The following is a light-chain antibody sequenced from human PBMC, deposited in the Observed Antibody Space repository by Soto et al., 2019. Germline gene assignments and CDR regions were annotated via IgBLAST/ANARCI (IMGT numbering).Light chain of an antibody. Sequence: ETVLTQSPGTLSLSSGERATLSCRASQSVTNNHLAWYQQRPGQPPRLLIYGASSRATGIPDRFSGSGSGTDFTLTISRMEPEDFAVYHCQQYGSSPRTFGGGTKVDIK. J-gene: IGKJ4*01. V-gene: IGKV3-20*01. CDR2: GAS. CDR3: QQYGSSPRT. CDR1: QSVTNNH.